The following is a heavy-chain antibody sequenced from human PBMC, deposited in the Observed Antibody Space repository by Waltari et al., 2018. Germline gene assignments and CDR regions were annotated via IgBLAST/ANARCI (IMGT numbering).Heavy chain of an antibody. CDR1: GGSISSSSYY. D-gene: IGHD3-22*01. CDR2: IYYRGST. V-gene: IGHV4-39*02. CDR3: ARDRYYYDSSGYYLNFDY. J-gene: IGHJ4*02. Sequence: QLQLQESGPGLVKPSETLSLTCTVSGGSISSSSYYWGWIRQPPGKGLEWIGSIYYRGSTYYNPSLKSRVTISVDTSKNQFSRKLSSVTAADTAVYYCARDRYYYDSSGYYLNFDYWGQGTLVTVSS.